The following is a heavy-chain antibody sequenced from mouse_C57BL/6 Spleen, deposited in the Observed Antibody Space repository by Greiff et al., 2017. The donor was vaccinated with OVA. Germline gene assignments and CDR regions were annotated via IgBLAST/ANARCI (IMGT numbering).Heavy chain of an antibody. V-gene: IGHV5-9-1*02. CDR3: TREIMVTTPYAMDY. Sequence: EVKLVESGEGLVKPGGSLKLSCAASGFTFSSYAMSWVRQTPEKRLEWVAYISSGGDYIYYADTVKGRFTISRDNARNTLYLQRSSLKSEDTAMYYCTREIMVTTPYAMDYWGQGTSVTVSS. CDR1: GFTFSSYA. D-gene: IGHD2-2*01. CDR2: ISSGGDYI. J-gene: IGHJ4*01.